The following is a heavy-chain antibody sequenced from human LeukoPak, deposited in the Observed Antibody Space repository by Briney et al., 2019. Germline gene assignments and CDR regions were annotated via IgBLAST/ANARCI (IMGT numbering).Heavy chain of an antibody. J-gene: IGHJ3*02. CDR3: ARGLFPARHAKGYAFDI. D-gene: IGHD6-6*01. Sequence: ASVKVSCKASGYTFTSYDINWVRQATGQGLEWMGWMNPNSGNTGYAQKFQGRVTMTRNTSISTAYMELSSLRSGDTAVYYCARGLFPARHAKGYAFDIWGQGTMVTVSS. CDR2: MNPNSGNT. V-gene: IGHV1-8*01. CDR1: GYTFTSYD.